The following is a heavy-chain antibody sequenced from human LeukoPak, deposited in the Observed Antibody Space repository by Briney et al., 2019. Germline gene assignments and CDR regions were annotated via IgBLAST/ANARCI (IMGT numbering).Heavy chain of an antibody. CDR3: ARDGVHSYAWDY. V-gene: IGHV1-18*04. CDR1: GYTFTSYG. CDR2: ISAYNGNT. J-gene: IGHJ4*02. D-gene: IGHD5-18*01. Sequence: ASVEVSCKASGYTFTSYGVSWVREAPGQGLEWRGGISAYNGNTNYAQKLQGRVTMTTDTSTSTAYIELRSLRSDDTAVYYCARDGVHSYAWDYWGQGTLVTVSS.